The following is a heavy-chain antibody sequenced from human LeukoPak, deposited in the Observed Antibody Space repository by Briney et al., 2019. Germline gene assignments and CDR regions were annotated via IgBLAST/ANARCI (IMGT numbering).Heavy chain of an antibody. J-gene: IGHJ4*02. D-gene: IGHD3-22*01. Sequence: SETLSLTCTASGGSVSSYYWGWIRQPPGKGLAWIGYIYDSGSPKYNLSLKSRVTISIDTSKNQLSLNLSSVTAADTAVYYCARAGYYYDSSSYYSFDSWGQGTLVTVSS. CDR2: IYDSGSP. CDR3: ARAGYYYDSSSYYSFDS. CDR1: GGSVSSYY. V-gene: IGHV4-59*02.